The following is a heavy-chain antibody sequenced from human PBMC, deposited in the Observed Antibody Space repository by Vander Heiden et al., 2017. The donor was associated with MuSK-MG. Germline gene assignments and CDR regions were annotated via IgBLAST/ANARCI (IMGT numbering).Heavy chain of an antibody. Sequence: EVQVVESGGGLVQSGGSLRLSCAASGFTVSRSYMSWVRQAPGKGLEWVSIIYKDDSTYYADSVKGRDTISRDNSKNTLYLQMHSLRAEETSVYYCARGIVDWRQSWTFDAFDIWVQGRLVAVYS. V-gene: IGHV3-66*02. CDR3: ARGIVDWRQSWTFDAFDI. D-gene: IGHD1-1*01. CDR1: GFTVSRSY. CDR2: IYKDDST. J-gene: IGHJ3*02.